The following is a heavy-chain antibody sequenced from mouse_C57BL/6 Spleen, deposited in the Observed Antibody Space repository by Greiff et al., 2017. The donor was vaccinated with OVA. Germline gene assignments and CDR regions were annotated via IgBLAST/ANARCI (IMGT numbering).Heavy chain of an antibody. CDR1: GFTFSDAW. J-gene: IGHJ1*03. Sequence: EVKLVEPGGGLVQPGGSMKLSCAASGFTFSDAWMDWVRQSPEKGLEWVAEIRNKANNHATYYAVYVKGRFTISRDDSKSRVYLQMNSLRAEDTGIYYCTRPNWDWYFDVWGTGTTVTVSS. V-gene: IGHV6-6*01. CDR3: TRPNWDWYFDV. CDR2: IRNKANNHAT. D-gene: IGHD4-1*01.